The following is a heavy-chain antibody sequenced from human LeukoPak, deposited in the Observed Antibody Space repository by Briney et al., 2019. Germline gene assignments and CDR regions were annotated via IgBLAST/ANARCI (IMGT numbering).Heavy chain of an antibody. CDR2: PYYRSKRYN. D-gene: IGHD1-26*01. J-gene: IGHJ4*02. V-gene: IGHV6-1*01. CDR1: GDRVSSNSAA. CDR3: ARAQASSGRTFDY. Sequence: SQTVSVTCAISGDRVSSNSAAWIWMGQSPSRGLEGRGRPYYRSKRYNQYAVSVKSRITINPDTSKNQFSLHLNSATPEDTALYYCARAQASSGRTFDYWGQGTMVTVSS.